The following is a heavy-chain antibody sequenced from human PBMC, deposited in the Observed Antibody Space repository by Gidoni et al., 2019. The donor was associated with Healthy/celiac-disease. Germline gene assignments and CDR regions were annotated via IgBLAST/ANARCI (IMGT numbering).Heavy chain of an antibody. J-gene: IGHJ6*03. V-gene: IGHV3-15*01. CDR1: GFTFSNAW. Sequence: EVQLVESGGGLVKPGGSLRLSCAASGFTFSNAWMSWVRQAPGKGLEWVGRIKSKTDGGTTDYAAPVKGRFTISRDDSKNTLYLQMNSLKTEDTAVYYCTTVRWLRGYYYYYMDVWGKGTTVTVSS. CDR2: IKSKTDGGTT. CDR3: TTVRWLRGYYYYYMDV. D-gene: IGHD5-12*01.